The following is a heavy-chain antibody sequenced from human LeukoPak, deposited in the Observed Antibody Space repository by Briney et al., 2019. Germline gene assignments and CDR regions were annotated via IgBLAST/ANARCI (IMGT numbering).Heavy chain of an antibody. Sequence: GRSLRLSCAASGFTFSSYAMHWVRQAPGKGLEWVAVISYDGSNKYYADSVRGRFTISRDNSKNTLYLQMNSLRAEDTAVYYCAGDAYITMIVVVTHFDYWGQGTLVTVSS. D-gene: IGHD3-22*01. CDR2: ISYDGSNK. V-gene: IGHV3-30-3*01. J-gene: IGHJ4*02. CDR1: GFTFSSYA. CDR3: AGDAYITMIVVVTHFDY.